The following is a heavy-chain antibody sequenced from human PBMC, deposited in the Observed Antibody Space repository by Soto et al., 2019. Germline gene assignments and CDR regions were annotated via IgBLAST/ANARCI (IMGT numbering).Heavy chain of an antibody. CDR1: GYTFTSYG. CDR3: AGGFHKGYYDIWSGYASWFDP. CDR2: ISAYNGNT. J-gene: IGHJ5*02. Sequence: QVQLVQSGAEVKKPGASVKVSCKASGYTFTSYGISWVRQAPGQGLEWMGWISAYNGNTNYAQKLQGRVTMTTDTSRGSAYMEPRRLRPDDASVYYFAGGFHKGYYDIWSGYASWFDPWVQGILVTVSS. D-gene: IGHD3-3*01. V-gene: IGHV1-18*01.